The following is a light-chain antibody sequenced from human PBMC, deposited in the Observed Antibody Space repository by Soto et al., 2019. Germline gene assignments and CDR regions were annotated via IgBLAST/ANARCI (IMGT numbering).Light chain of an antibody. Sequence: EIVLSQSPGTLSLSPGERATLSSRASRSVSNNYLASYQQKPGQAPRSLICGPSNRATGSPDRFSGSGSGTDFTLTISRREPEDFAVYYCQQYGSSGTFGPGPKVHIK. CDR2: GPS. CDR3: QQYGSSGT. CDR1: RSVSNNY. J-gene: IGKJ1*01. V-gene: IGKV3-20*01.